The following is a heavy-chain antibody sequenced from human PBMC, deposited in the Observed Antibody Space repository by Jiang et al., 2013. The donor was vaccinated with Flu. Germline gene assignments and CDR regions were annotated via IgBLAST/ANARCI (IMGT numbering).Heavy chain of an antibody. CDR2: VSAYNGNT. CDR1: GYIFTRHH. Sequence: GAEVKKPGASVKISCKASGYIFTRHHMHWVRQVPGQGLEWMGWVSAYNGNTNYAQKLQGRVTMTTDTSTSTAYMELRSLRSDDTAVYYCARDQLTAYDFWSGSLYYYGMDVWGQGTTVTVSS. D-gene: IGHD3-3*01. V-gene: IGHV1-18*04. J-gene: IGHJ6*02. CDR3: ARDQLTAYDFWSGSLYYYGMDV.